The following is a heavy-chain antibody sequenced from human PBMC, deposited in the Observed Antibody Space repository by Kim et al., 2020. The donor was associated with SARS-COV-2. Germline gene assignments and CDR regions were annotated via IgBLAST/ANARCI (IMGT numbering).Heavy chain of an antibody. Sequence: GGSLRLSCVASGFTFSSYWMSWVRQAPGKGLEWVANIKQDGSEKYYVDSVKGRFTISRDNAKNSLYLEMNSLRAEDTAVYYCARDLSGRTWGSNYWGQGTLVTVSS. D-gene: IGHD6-25*01. J-gene: IGHJ4*02. V-gene: IGHV3-7*01. CDR3: ARDLSGRTWGSNY. CDR1: GFTFSSYW. CDR2: IKQDGSEK.